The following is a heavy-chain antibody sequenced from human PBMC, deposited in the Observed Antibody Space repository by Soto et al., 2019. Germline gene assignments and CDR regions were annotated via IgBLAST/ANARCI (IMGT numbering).Heavy chain of an antibody. CDR3: AKGQYCSGGSCYFNPSDY. D-gene: IGHD2-15*01. J-gene: IGHJ4*02. CDR1: GFTFSSYG. Sequence: QVQLVESGGGVVQPGRSLRLACAASGFTFSSYGMDWVRQAPGKGLEWVAVISYDGSNKDFADSVKGRFSISRDNSKNTVYLQMNSLRAEVTAEYYCAKGQYCSGGSCYFNPSDYWGQGTLVIVSS. V-gene: IGHV3-30*18. CDR2: ISYDGSNK.